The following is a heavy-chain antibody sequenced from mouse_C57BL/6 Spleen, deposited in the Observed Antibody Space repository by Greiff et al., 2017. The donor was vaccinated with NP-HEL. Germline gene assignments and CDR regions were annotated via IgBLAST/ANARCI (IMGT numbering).Heavy chain of an antibody. CDR2: IWSGGST. D-gene: IGHD3-3*01. J-gene: IGHJ3*01. V-gene: IGHV2-2*01. Sequence: VKLVESGPGLVQPSQSLSITCTVSGFSLTSYGVHWVRQSPGKGLEWLGVIWSGGSTDYNAAFISRLSISKDNSKSQVFFKMNSLQAEDTAIYYCARGETPKGRGFAYWGQGTLVTVSA. CDR1: GFSLTSYG. CDR3: ARGETPKGRGFAY.